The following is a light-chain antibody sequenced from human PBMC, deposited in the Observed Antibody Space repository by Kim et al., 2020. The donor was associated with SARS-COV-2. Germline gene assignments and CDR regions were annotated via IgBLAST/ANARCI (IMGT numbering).Light chain of an antibody. J-gene: IGLJ2*01. CDR2: DNT. CDR1: SSSIGNNY. V-gene: IGLV1-51*01. CDR3: ETWDSSLRAVV. Sequence: GQKVTISCSGSSSSIGNNYVSWYQQFPGTAPQLLIYDNTKRPSGIPDRFSGSKSGTSATLDITGLQTGDEADYYCETWDSSLRAVVFGGGTQLTVL.